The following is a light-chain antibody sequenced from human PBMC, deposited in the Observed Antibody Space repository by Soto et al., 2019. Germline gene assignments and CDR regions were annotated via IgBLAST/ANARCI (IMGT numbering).Light chain of an antibody. V-gene: IGLV1-36*01. CDR3: AAWDDSLNCYV. Sequence: QSVLTQPPSVSEAPRKRVTISCSGSSSNIGNNAVNWYQQLPGTAPKILIYYDDLLPSGVSDRFSGSKSGTSASLAISGLQSEYEADYYCAAWDDSLNCYVFRTGAKVTGL. J-gene: IGLJ1*01. CDR1: SSNIGNNA. CDR2: YDD.